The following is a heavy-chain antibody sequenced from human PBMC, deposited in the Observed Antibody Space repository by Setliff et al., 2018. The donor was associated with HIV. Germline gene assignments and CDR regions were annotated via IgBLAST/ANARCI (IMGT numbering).Heavy chain of an antibody. J-gene: IGHJ4*02. Sequence: PGGSLRLSCAASGFPFTSFSINWVRQAPGKGLEWIGEINHSGSTDYNPSLRSRLSISLDTSKNQYSLRLSSVTAADTAVYYCARGPRSRAAPMAHFDYWGQGTLVTVSS. CDR2: INHSGST. V-gene: IGHV4-34*01. CDR1: GFPFTSFS. CDR3: ARGPRSRAAPMAHFDY. D-gene: IGHD6-25*01.